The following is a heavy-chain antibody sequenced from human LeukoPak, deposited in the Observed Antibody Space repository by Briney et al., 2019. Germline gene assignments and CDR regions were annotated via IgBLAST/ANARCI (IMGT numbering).Heavy chain of an antibody. CDR2: ISSSSSYI. CDR1: GFTFSSYS. J-gene: IGHJ4*02. V-gene: IGHV3-21*01. D-gene: IGHD4-17*01. CDR3: ARDFNGDYVY. Sequence: GGSLRLSCAASGFTFSSYSMNWVRQAPGKGLEWVSSISSSSSYIYYADSVKGRFTISRDKAKNSLYLQMNSLRAEDTAVYYCARDFNGDYVYWGQGTLVTVSS.